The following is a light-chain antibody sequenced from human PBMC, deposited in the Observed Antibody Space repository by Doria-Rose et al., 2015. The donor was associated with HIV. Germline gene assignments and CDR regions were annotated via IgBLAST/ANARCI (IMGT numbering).Light chain of an antibody. Sequence: LPSVSVSPGQTASITCSGDKLGDRYASWYQQKPGQSPVLVISLDTQRPSGIPERFSGSNTGSTATLTISGTQSMDEADYYCQAWDSTTVVFGGGTELTVL. J-gene: IGLJ2*01. CDR1: KLGDRY. CDR2: LDT. V-gene: IGLV3-1*01. CDR3: QAWDSTTVV.